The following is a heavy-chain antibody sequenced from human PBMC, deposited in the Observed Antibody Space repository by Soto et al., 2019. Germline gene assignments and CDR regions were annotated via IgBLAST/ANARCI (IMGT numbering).Heavy chain of an antibody. CDR3: AKGDSGSFDY. V-gene: IGHV3-30*18. CDR1: GFTFSSYG. J-gene: IGHJ4*02. Sequence: QVQLVESGGGVVQPGRSLRLSCAASGFTFSSYGMHWVRQAPGKGLEWVAVISYDGSNKYYADSVKGRFTISRDNSNNTLYLQMNSLRAEDTAVYYCAKGDSGSFDYWGQGTLVTVSS. D-gene: IGHD3-10*01. CDR2: ISYDGSNK.